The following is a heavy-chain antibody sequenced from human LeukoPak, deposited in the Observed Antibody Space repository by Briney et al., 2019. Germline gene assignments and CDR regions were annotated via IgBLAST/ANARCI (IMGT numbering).Heavy chain of an antibody. CDR1: GGSISSYY. V-gene: IGHV4-59*12. Sequence: PSETLSLTCTVSGGSISSYYWSWIRQPPGKGLEWIGYIYYSGSTNYNPSLKSRVTISVDKSKNQFSLKLSSVTAADTAVYYCARRSHDPREVDYWGQGTLVTVSS. CDR2: IYYSGST. J-gene: IGHJ4*02. CDR3: ARRSHDPREVDY. D-gene: IGHD1-26*01.